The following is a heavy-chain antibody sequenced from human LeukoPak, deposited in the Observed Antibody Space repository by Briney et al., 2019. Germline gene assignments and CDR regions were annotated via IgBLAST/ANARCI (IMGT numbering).Heavy chain of an antibody. D-gene: IGHD3-3*01. J-gene: IGHJ4*02. Sequence: GGSLRLAWEASGFTFSNYWMSWVCQAPGEWLGWVANMNQDGNDKYYVASVKGLFTISRDNAKNSLYLKMKSLRAADADVDYCARDSIHLGRGPYEYWGQGTLVAVSS. V-gene: IGHV3-7*01. CDR1: GFTFSNYW. CDR2: MNQDGNDK. CDR3: ARDSIHLGRGPYEY.